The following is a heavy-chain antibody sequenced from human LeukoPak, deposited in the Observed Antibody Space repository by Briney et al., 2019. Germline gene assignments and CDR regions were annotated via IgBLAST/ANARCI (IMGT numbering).Heavy chain of an antibody. D-gene: IGHD5-12*01. Sequence: ASVNVSCKASGYTFTGYYMHWVRQAPGQGLEWMGWFNPNSGGTNYAQKFQGRVTMTRDTSISTAYMELSRLRSDDTAVYYCARTSGGGYDIDYWGQGTLVTVSS. CDR2: FNPNSGGT. CDR1: GYTFTGYY. V-gene: IGHV1-2*02. J-gene: IGHJ4*02. CDR3: ARTSGGGYDIDY.